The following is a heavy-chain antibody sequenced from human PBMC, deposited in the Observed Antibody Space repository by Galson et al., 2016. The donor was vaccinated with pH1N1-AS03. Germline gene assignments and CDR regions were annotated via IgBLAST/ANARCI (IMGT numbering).Heavy chain of an antibody. CDR2: INWNGDFT. CDR3: VAGRDGSKYFRS. V-gene: IGHV3-11*06. D-gene: IGHD5-24*01. CDR1: GVSGVTFSDAW. J-gene: IGHJ4*02. Sequence: LRLSCAVSGVSGVTFSDAWMNWVRQAPGKGLEWVAYINWNGDFTKYGEFAKGRFTISRDNAKNFVHLQMNSLRAEDTGLYYCVAGRDGSKYFRSWGQGTPVIVSS.